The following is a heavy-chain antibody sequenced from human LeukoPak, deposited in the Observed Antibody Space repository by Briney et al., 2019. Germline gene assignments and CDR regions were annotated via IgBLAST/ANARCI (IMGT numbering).Heavy chain of an antibody. CDR1: GYTFTSYG. CDR3: ARGRVSSSTWYSTYYYYFYMDV. CDR2: ISTYNGNT. J-gene: IGHJ6*03. D-gene: IGHD1-1*01. Sequence: ASVKVSCKASGYTFTSYGISWVRQAPGQGLDWMGWISTYNGNTNYAQKLQGRVTMTTDTSTSTAYMELRSLRSDDTAVYYCARGRVSSSTWYSTYYYYFYMDVWGKGTTVTVSS. V-gene: IGHV1-18*01.